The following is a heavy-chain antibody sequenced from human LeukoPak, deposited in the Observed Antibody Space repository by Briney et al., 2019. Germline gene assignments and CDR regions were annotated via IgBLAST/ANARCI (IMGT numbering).Heavy chain of an antibody. CDR3: ARDPAPEYSSGWYYFDY. J-gene: IGHJ4*02. V-gene: IGHV3-30-3*01. CDR2: ISYDGSNK. D-gene: IGHD6-19*01. CDR1: GFTFSSYA. Sequence: GRSLRLSCAASGFTFSSYAMHWVRQAPGKGLEWVAVISYDGSNKYYADSVKGRFTISRDNSKNTLCLQMNSLRAEDTAVYYCARDPAPEYSSGWYYFDYWGQGTLVTVSS.